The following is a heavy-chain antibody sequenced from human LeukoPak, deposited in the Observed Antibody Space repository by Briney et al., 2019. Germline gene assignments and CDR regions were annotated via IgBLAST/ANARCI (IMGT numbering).Heavy chain of an antibody. CDR2: ISYEGSNK. Sequence: GGSLRLSCAASGFTFSSYAMHWVRQAPGKGLEWGAVISYEGSNKYYADSVKGRFTISRDNSKNTLYLQMNSLRAEDTAVYYCARAPVLGYYDSSGYIPFGYWGQGTLVTVSS. J-gene: IGHJ4*02. CDR1: GFTFSSYA. CDR3: ARAPVLGYYDSSGYIPFGY. D-gene: IGHD3-22*01. V-gene: IGHV3-30-3*01.